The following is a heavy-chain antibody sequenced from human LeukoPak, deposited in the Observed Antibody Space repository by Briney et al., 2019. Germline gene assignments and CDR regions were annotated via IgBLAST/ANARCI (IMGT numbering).Heavy chain of an antibody. D-gene: IGHD3-10*01. Sequence: PGRSLRLSCAASGFTFSTYAMHWVRQAPGKGLEWVSLISSGGTDEYYADSVKGRFTISRDNSKNTLYLQLNSLRDEDTAVYYCARDSTYYYDSGSSGPHYFDNWGQGTLVTVSS. CDR1: GFTFSTYA. CDR2: ISSGGTDE. CDR3: ARDSTYYYDSGSSGPHYFDN. J-gene: IGHJ4*02. V-gene: IGHV3-30*01.